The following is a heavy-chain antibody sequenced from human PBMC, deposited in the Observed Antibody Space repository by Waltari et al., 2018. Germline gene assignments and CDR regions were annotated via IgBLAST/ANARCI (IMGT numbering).Heavy chain of an antibody. D-gene: IGHD3-3*01. Sequence: EVRLVESGGGLVQPGGSLRLSCAASGFSFSTHWMHWVRQAPGKGLMSVSQMNTDGSITDYADSVKGRVTVSRDNAKNTLFLQMNSLRDEDTAVYYCVLFSSDFLGDCWGRGTLVTVSS. V-gene: IGHV3-74*01. CDR2: MNTDGSIT. CDR3: VLFSSDFLGDC. J-gene: IGHJ4*02. CDR1: GFSFSTHW.